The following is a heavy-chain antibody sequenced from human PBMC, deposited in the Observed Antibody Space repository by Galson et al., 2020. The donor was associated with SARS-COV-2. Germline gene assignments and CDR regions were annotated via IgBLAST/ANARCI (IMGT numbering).Heavy chain of an antibody. J-gene: IGHJ6*03. CDR2: IYHSGST. V-gene: IGHV4-38-2*02. Sequence: SQTLSLTCTVSGYSISSGYYWGWIRQPPGKGLEWIGSIYHSGSTYYNPSLKSRVTISVDTSKNQFSLKLSSVTAADTAVYYCASLQLWLPLARAVTGLNYFYMDVWGKGTTVTVSS. D-gene: IGHD5-18*01. CDR1: GYSISSGYY. CDR3: ASLQLWLPLARAVTGLNYFYMDV.